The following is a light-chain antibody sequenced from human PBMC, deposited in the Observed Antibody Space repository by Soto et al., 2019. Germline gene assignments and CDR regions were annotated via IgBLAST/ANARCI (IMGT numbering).Light chain of an antibody. CDR3: QQYKTWLWT. J-gene: IGKJ1*01. Sequence: EVVMTQSPATLSVSPGERATLSCRASQSVNANLAWYQQKPGQAPRLLIHGASNRATGIPARFSGSGFGTEFILTISSVQSEDFAVYYCQQYKTWLWTFGQGTKVEI. CDR2: GAS. V-gene: IGKV3-15*01. CDR1: QSVNAN.